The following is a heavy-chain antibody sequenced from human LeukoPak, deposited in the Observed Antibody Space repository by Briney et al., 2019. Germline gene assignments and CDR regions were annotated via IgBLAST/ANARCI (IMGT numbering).Heavy chain of an antibody. D-gene: IGHD5-12*01. CDR3: ARDKWLRDY. J-gene: IGHJ4*02. Sequence: ASVKVSCKASGYTFIDYYIHWVRQAPGQGLEWMGRINPNSGDTNYAQKFEGRVTMTRDTSIGTAYMELSRLTSDDTAVYFCARDKWLRDYWGQGTLVTVSS. V-gene: IGHV1-2*02. CDR2: INPNSGDT. CDR1: GYTFIDYY.